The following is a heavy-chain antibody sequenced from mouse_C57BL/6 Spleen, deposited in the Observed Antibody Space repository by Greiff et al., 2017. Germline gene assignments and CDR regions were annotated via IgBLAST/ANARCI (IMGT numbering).Heavy chain of an antibody. D-gene: IGHD1-1*01. CDR3: ARGTVVAFYAMDY. CDR2: IYPRSGST. J-gene: IGHJ4*01. V-gene: IGHV1-81*01. Sequence: VQLQQSGAELARPGASVKLSCKASGYTFTSYGMSWVKQRTGQGLEWIGEIYPRSGSTNYNEKFKGKATLTADKSSSTAYMELRSLTSEDSAFYCRARGTVVAFYAMDYWGQGTSVTVSS. CDR1: GYTFTSYG.